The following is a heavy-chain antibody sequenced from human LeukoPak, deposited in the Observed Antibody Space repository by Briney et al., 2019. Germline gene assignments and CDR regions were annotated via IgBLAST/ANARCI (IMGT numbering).Heavy chain of an antibody. Sequence: SVKVSCKAFGGTFSSYAISWVRQAPGQGLEWMGRIIPILGIANYAQKFQGRVTITADKSTSTAYMELSSLRSEDTAVYYCARDTIVATTREYYFDYWGQGTLVTVSS. J-gene: IGHJ4*02. D-gene: IGHD5-12*01. V-gene: IGHV1-69*04. CDR3: ARDTIVATTREYYFDY. CDR2: IIPILGIA. CDR1: GGTFSSYA.